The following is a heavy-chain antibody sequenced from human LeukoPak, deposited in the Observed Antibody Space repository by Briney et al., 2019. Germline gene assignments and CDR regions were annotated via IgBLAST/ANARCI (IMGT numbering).Heavy chain of an antibody. CDR3: ARGDDFSGDH. CDR2: IHPEGNEK. Sequence: PGGSLRLSCATSGFTFSNVWMSWVRQAPGRGLEWVANIHPEGNEKYHVESVKGRFTISRDNARNLLFLQMNGLRVEDTAVYYCARGDDFSGDHWGQGTLVTVSS. J-gene: IGHJ4*02. V-gene: IGHV3-7*04. D-gene: IGHD1-1*01. CDR1: GFTFSNVW.